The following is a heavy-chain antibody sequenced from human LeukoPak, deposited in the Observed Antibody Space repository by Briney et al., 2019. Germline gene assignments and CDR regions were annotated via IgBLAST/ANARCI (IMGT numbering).Heavy chain of an antibody. CDR2: IIPIFGTA. V-gene: IGHV1-69*06. D-gene: IGHD6-13*01. J-gene: IGHJ6*03. Sequence: SVKVSCKASGYTFTSYAISWVRQAPGQGLEWMGGIIPIFGTANYAQKFQGRVTITADKSTSTAYMELSSLRSEDTAVYYCASGIAAAGTAYYYYYMDVWGKGTTVTVSS. CDR1: GYTFTSYA. CDR3: ASGIAAAGTAYYYYYMDV.